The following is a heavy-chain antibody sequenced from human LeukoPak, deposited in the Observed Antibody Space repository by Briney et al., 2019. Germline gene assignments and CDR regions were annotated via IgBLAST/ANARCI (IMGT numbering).Heavy chain of an antibody. CDR1: GFTFSSYW. J-gene: IGHJ4*02. V-gene: IGHV3-74*01. CDR3: ASSSQYYYDSSDLDY. D-gene: IGHD3-22*01. CDR2: INSDGSST. Sequence: PGGSLRLSCAASGFTFSSYWMHWVRQAPGKGLVWVSRINSDGSSTSYADSVKGRFTISRDSAKNTLYLQMNSLRAEDTAVYYCASSSQYYYDSSDLDYWGQGTLVTVSS.